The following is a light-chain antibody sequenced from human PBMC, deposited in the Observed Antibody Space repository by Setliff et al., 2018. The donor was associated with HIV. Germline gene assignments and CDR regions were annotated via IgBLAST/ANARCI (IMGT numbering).Light chain of an antibody. CDR2: DVS. J-gene: IGLJ1*01. V-gene: IGLV2-14*03. CDR3: TSYTINTLYV. CDR1: SDDIGRYYY. Sequence: QPALTQPASVSGSPGQAITISCTGTSDDIGRYYYVSWYQQLPGKAPKLIMYDVSHRPSGVSTRFSGSKSGDTASLTISGLQAEDEAHYYCTSYTINTLYVFGSGTKV.